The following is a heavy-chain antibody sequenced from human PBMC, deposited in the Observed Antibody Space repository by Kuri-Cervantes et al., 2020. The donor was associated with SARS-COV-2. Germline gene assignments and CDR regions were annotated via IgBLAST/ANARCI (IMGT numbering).Heavy chain of an antibody. V-gene: IGHV1-2*02. Sequence: ASVKVSCKASGYTFTGYYMHWVRQAPGQGLEWMGWINAGNGNTKYSQKFQGRVTMTRNTSISTAYMELSSLRSEDTAVYYCARVSFTVTTGGGGFDYWGQGTLVTVSS. J-gene: IGHJ4*02. CDR3: ARVSFTVTTGGGGFDY. D-gene: IGHD4-17*01. CDR2: INAGNGNT. CDR1: GYTFTGYY.